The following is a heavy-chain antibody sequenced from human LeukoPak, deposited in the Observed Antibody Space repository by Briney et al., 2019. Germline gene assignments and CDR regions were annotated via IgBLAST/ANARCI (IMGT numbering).Heavy chain of an antibody. V-gene: IGHV4-61*02. D-gene: IGHD6-13*01. CDR2: IYSSGST. J-gene: IGHJ5*02. Sequence: SQTLSLTRTVSGGSISSGSYYWSWIRQPAGKGLEWIGRIYSSGSTNYNPSLKSRVTISVDTSKNQFSLKLSSVTAADTAVYYCAGGGYPDWFDPWGQGTLVTVSS. CDR3: AGGGYPDWFDP. CDR1: GGSISSGSYY.